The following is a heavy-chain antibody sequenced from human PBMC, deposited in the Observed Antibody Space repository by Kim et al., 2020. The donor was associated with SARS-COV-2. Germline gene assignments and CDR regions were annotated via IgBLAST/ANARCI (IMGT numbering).Heavy chain of an antibody. D-gene: IGHD2-15*01. CDR1: GFTFTSSA. Sequence: SVKVSCKASGFTFTSSAVQWVRQARGQRLEWIGWIVVGSGNTNYAQKFQERVTITRDMSTSTAYMELSSLRSEDTAVYYCAASGGGTILGDYWGQGTLVTVSS. V-gene: IGHV1-58*01. CDR3: AASGGGTILGDY. CDR2: IVVGSGNT. J-gene: IGHJ4*02.